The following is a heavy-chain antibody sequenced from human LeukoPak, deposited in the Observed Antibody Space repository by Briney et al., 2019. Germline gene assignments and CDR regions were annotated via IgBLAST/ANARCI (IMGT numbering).Heavy chain of an antibody. D-gene: IGHD3-3*01. CDR2: IRTYDDNA. Sequence: ASVKVSCKASGYTFTSYAMNWVRQAPGRGLEGMGGIRTYDDNANYAERLQGRVTMTTDTSTSTAYMELRSLRSDDTAVYYCARDRRLRFLEWSSIGYFQHWGQGTLVTVSS. CDR3: ARDRRLRFLEWSSIGYFQH. V-gene: IGHV1-18*01. J-gene: IGHJ1*01. CDR1: GYTFTSYA.